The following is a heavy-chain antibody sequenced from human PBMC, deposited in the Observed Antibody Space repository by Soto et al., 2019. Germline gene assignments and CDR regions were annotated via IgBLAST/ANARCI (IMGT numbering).Heavy chain of an antibody. Sequence: WGSLRLSCAASGFTFISYSISFCRHAPWKWLEWVSSISSSSSYIYYADSVKGRFTISRDNAKNSLYLQMNSLRAEDTAVYYCASLGAIAARSKADYWGQGTLVTVSS. D-gene: IGHD6-6*01. V-gene: IGHV3-21*01. CDR3: ASLGAIAARSKADY. CDR2: ISSSSSYI. CDR1: GFTFISYS. J-gene: IGHJ4*02.